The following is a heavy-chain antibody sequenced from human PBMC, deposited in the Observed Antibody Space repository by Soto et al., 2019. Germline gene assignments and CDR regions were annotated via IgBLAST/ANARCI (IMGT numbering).Heavy chain of an antibody. CDR3: TTSYCGSSICFYYFDC. J-gene: IGHJ4*02. CDR2: IKSEADDGATT. V-gene: IGHV3-15*01. D-gene: IGHD2-2*01. Sequence: EVQVVASGGGLVKPGGSLRLSCAASGFTFTNAWMNWVRQAPGKGLEWVGHIKSEADDGATTDYAAPVKGRFTISRDDSKNTLHLQMNCLKTEDTAIYYCTTSYCGSSICFYYFDCWGQGTLVSVSS. CDR1: GFTFTNAW.